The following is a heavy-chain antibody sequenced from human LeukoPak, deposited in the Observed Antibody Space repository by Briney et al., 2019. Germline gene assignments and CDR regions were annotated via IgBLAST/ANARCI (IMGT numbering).Heavy chain of an antibody. CDR3: VCGGQWLMAFDY. V-gene: IGHV1-69*02. D-gene: IGHD6-19*01. J-gene: IGHJ4*02. CDR2: IIPILGIA. CDR1: GYTFTGYY. Sequence: SVKVSCKASGYTFTGYYMHWVRQAPGQGLEWMGRIIPILGIANYAQKFQGRVTITADKSTSTAYMELSSLRSEDTAVYYCVCGGQWLMAFDYWGQGTLVTVSS.